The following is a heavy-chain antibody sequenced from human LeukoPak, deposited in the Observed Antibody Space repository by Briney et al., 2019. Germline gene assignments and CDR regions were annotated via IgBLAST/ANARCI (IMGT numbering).Heavy chain of an antibody. CDR3: TKGFPLKDGFDP. V-gene: IGHV3-23*01. D-gene: IGHD3-10*01. CDR2: TGGSGGST. Sequence: PGGSLRLSCAASGFTFSSYAMSWVRQAPGKGLEWVSATGGSGGSTYYLDSVKGRFTISRDNSKNTLYLQMNSLRVEDTAVYYCTKGFPLKDGFDPWGQGTLVTVSS. CDR1: GFTFSSYA. J-gene: IGHJ5*02.